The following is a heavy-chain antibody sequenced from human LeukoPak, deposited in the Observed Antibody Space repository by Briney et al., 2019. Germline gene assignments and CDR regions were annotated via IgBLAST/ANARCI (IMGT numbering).Heavy chain of an antibody. CDR3: ARHILPSSTAHFDYFDC. Sequence: SETLSLTCAVSGYSISSGYYWGWIRQPPGKGLEWIGSIYHSGTTYYNPSLKSRVTISVDTSKNQFSLKLSSVTAADTAVYYCARHILPSSTAHFDYFDCWGQGTLVTVSS. CDR2: IYHSGTT. J-gene: IGHJ4*02. D-gene: IGHD2-2*01. CDR1: GYSISSGYY. V-gene: IGHV4-38-2*01.